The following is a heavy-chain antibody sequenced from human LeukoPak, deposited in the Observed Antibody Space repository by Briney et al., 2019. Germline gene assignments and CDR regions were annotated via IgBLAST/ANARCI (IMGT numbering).Heavy chain of an antibody. J-gene: IGHJ5*02. V-gene: IGHV4-59*12. CDR3: ARGARNYYDSSGYYPPTRWFDP. D-gene: IGHD3-22*01. CDR1: GGSISSYY. CDR2: IYYSGST. Sequence: SETLSLTCTVSGGSISSYYWSWIRQPPGKGLEWIGYIYYSGSTNYNPSLKGRVTISVDTSENQFSLKLSSVTAADTAVYYCARGARNYYDSSGYYPPTRWFDPWGQGTLVTVSS.